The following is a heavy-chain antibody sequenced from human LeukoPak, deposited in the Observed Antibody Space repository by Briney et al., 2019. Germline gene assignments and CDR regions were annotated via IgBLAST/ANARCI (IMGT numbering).Heavy chain of an antibody. CDR1: GYTFTGYY. CDR2: INPNSGGT. CDR3: ARDKKYSGYDHFDY. J-gene: IGHJ4*02. V-gene: IGHV1-2*02. D-gene: IGHD5-12*01. Sequence: GASVKVSCKASGYTFTGYYMHWVRQAPGQGLEWMGWINPNSGGTNYAQKFQGRVTMTRDTSISTAYMELSRLRSDDTAVYYCARDKKYSGYDHFDYWGQGTLVTVSS.